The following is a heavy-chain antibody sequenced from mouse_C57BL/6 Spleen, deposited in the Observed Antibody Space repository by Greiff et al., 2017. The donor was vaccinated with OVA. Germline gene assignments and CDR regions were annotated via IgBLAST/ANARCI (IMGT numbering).Heavy chain of an antibody. CDR2: ISSGSSTI. Sequence: EVKLMESGGGLVKPGGSLKLSCAASGFTFSDYGMHWVRQAPEKGLEWVAYISSGSSTIYYADTVKGRFTISRDNAKNTLFLQMTSLRSEDTAMYYCAREQLSYWGQGTLVTVSA. D-gene: IGHD3-1*01. CDR1: GFTFSDYG. CDR3: AREQLSY. V-gene: IGHV5-17*01. J-gene: IGHJ3*01.